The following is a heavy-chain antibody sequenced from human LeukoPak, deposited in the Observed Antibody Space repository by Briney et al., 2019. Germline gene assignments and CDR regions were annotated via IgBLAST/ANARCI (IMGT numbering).Heavy chain of an antibody. Sequence: PGGSLRLSCAASGFTFSSYSMNWVRQAPGKGLECVSSIISSSSYIYYADSVKGRFTISRDNAKNSLYLRMNSLRAEDTAVYYCARESVTSYYYYGMDVWGQGTTVTVSS. CDR2: IISSSSYI. J-gene: IGHJ6*02. CDR3: ARESVTSYYYYGMDV. V-gene: IGHV3-21*01. D-gene: IGHD4-23*01. CDR1: GFTFSSYS.